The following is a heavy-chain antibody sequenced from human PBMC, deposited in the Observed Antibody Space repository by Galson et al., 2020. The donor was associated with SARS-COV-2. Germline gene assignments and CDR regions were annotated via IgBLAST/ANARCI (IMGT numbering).Heavy chain of an antibody. CDR3: ARLPSSWGNFFDF. CDR1: GYSISSGYY. CDR2: IYHYGSV. D-gene: IGHD3-16*01. V-gene: IGHV4-38-2*02. J-gene: IGHJ4*02. Sequence: SETLSLTCSVSGYSISSGYYWGWIRQSREKGLEWIGSIYHYGSVYYSPSLQSRVAISVDTLRNQFSLRVNSVTAADTAVYYCARLPSSWGNFFDFWGQGILVTVSS.